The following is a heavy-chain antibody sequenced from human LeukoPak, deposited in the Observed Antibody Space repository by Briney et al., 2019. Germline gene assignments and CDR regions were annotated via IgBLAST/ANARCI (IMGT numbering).Heavy chain of an antibody. CDR3: ARGYSNGWYESYYYYYYYMDV. CDR1: GYTFTSYD. V-gene: IGHV1-8*01. CDR2: VNPNSGNT. D-gene: IGHD6-19*01. Sequence: GASVTVSCKASGYTFTSYDINWVRQATGQGLEWMGWVNPNSGNTGYAQKFQGRVTMTRNTSISTAYMELSSLRSEDTAVYYCARGYSNGWYESYYYYYYYMDVWSTGPTVTVSS. J-gene: IGHJ6*03.